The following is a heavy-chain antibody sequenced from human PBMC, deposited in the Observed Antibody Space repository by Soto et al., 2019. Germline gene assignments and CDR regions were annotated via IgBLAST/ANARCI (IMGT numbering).Heavy chain of an antibody. D-gene: IGHD1-1*01. CDR3: AREGAWTNPLGY. CDR1: GYTFTKYG. V-gene: IGHV1-18*01. CDR2: ISAYNGHT. Sequence: QVQLVQSGPEVKKPWASVKVSCKASGYTFTKYGFNWVRQAPGQGLEWMGWISAYNGHTKYSQIFQARVIMTTDTSTSTAYMELRSLTSDDTAVYYCAREGAWTNPLGYWGQGTLVTVSS. J-gene: IGHJ4*02.